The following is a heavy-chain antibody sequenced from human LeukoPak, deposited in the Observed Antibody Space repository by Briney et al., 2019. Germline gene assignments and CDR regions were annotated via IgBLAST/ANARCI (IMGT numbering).Heavy chain of an antibody. D-gene: IGHD3-10*01. V-gene: IGHV4-39*01. CDR3: ARGQWFRAF. J-gene: IGHJ4*02. CDR1: GGSIRSTTYY. CDR2: ISDRGRT. Sequence: SETLPLTCTVSGGSIRSTTYYWGWIRQPPGKGLEWIGDISDRGRTYNNPSLKSRVTISVDTSRNQFSLKMNSVTAADTAVYYCARGQWFRAFWSRGTPVTVSS.